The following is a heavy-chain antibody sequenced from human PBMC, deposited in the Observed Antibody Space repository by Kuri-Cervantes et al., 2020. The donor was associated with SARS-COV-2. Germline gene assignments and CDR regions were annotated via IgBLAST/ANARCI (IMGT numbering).Heavy chain of an antibody. J-gene: IGHJ4*02. Sequence: ESLKISCTVPGGSISSYYWSWIRQPPGKGLEWIGYIYYSGSTNYNPSLKSRVTISVDTSKNQFSLKLSSVTAADTAVYYCARGSSPTALIDYWGQGTLVTVSS. CDR1: GGSISSYY. CDR3: ARGSSPTALIDY. V-gene: IGHV4-59*12. CDR2: IYYSGST. D-gene: IGHD6-13*01.